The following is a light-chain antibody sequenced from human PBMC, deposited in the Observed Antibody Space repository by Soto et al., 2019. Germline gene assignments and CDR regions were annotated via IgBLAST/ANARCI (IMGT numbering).Light chain of an antibody. CDR2: GAS. CDR1: QSVSTSY. V-gene: IGKV3-20*01. J-gene: IGKJ3*01. Sequence: EIVLTQSPGTLSLSPGERATLSCRASQSVSTSYLAWYQQKPGQAPRLLIYGASSRATGIADRFRGSGSGTDVITIISRLEDDDVAVYYYQQYDSSPCTFGPGTKVDIK. CDR3: QQYDSSPCT.